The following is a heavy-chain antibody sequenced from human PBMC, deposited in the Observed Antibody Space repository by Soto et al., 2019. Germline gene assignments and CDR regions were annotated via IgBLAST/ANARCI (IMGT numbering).Heavy chain of an antibody. D-gene: IGHD2-15*01. Sequence: GSLRLSCAASGFIISTYEFNWVRQAPGKGLXWVSYISSTGSTRYFADSVKGRFTISRDNAKNSLFLQLSSLRAEDTAVYYCARASYCGGDSCYSGQNWLDPWGQGTLVTVSS. J-gene: IGHJ5*02. CDR3: ARASYCGGDSCYSGQNWLDP. CDR2: ISSTGSTR. V-gene: IGHV3-48*03. CDR1: GFIISTYE.